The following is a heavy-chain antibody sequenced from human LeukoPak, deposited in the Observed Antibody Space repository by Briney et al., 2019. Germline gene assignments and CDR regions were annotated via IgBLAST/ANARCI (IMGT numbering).Heavy chain of an antibody. D-gene: IGHD2-2*01. Sequence: SETLSLTCAVYGGSFSGYYWSWIRQPPGKGLEWIGEINHSGSTNYNPSLKSRVTISVDTSKNQFSLKLNSVSAADTAVYYCARLTVPLRFDPWGQGTLVTVSS. J-gene: IGHJ5*02. CDR2: INHSGST. CDR1: GGSFSGYY. CDR3: ARLTVPLRFDP. V-gene: IGHV4-34*01.